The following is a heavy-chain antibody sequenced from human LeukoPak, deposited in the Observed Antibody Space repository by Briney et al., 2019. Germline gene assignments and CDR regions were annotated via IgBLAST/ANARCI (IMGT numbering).Heavy chain of an antibody. CDR3: ARGGDSSGYYYSWFDP. CDR2: IIPILGIA. D-gene: IGHD3-22*01. CDR1: GGTFSSYA. J-gene: IGHJ5*02. V-gene: IGHV1-69*04. Sequence: ASVKVSCKASGGTFSSYAISWVRQAPGQGLEWMGRIIPILGIANYAQKFQGRVTITADKSTSTAYMEPSSLRSEDTAVYYCARGGDSSGYYYSWFDPWGQGTLVTVSS.